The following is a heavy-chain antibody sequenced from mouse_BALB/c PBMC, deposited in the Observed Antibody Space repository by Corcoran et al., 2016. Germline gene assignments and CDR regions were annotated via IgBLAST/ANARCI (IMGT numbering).Heavy chain of an antibody. Sequence: QIQLVQSGPELKKPGETVKISCKASGYTFTNYGMNWVKQAPGKGLKWMGWINTYTGEPTYADDFKGRFAFSLETSASTAYLQINNLKNEDMATYFCETDGYAFAYWGQGTLVTVSA. CDR2: INTYTGEP. J-gene: IGHJ3*01. CDR1: GYTFTNYG. CDR3: ETDGYAFAY. V-gene: IGHV9-1*02. D-gene: IGHD1-2*01.